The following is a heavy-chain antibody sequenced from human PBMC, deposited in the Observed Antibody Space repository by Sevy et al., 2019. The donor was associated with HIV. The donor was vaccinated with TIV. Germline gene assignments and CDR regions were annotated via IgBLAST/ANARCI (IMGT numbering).Heavy chain of an antibody. J-gene: IGHJ4*02. V-gene: IGHV3-48*01. CDR2: ISGSGSTI. CDR1: GFTFSSYS. Sequence: GGSLRLSCAASGFTFSSYSMNWVRQAPGKGLEWVSYISGSGSTIHYADSVKGRFTISRDNAKNSLYLQMNSLRAEDTAVYYCARLSGYSSSWSYFDYWGQGTLVTVSS. D-gene: IGHD6-13*01. CDR3: ARLSGYSSSWSYFDY.